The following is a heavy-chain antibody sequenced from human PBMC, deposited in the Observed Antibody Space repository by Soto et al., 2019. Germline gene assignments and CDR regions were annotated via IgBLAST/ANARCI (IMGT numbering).Heavy chain of an antibody. CDR2: IKSKTDGGTT. V-gene: IGHV3-15*01. CDR3: TTDGYYDFWSGYYKEEYWFDP. D-gene: IGHD3-3*01. J-gene: IGHJ5*02. Sequence: GGSLRLSCAASGFTFSNAWMSWVRQAPGKGLEWVGRIKSKTDGGTTDYAAPVKGRFTISRDDSKNTLYLQMNSLKTEDTAVYYCTTDGYYDFWSGYYKEEYWFDPWGQGTLVTVSS. CDR1: GFTFSNAW.